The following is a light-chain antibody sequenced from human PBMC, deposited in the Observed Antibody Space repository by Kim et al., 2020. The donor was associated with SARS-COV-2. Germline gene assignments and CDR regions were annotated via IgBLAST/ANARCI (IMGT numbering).Light chain of an antibody. CDR3: AAWDDSLNGPV. Sequence: GQVLSITWSGTSSNIGRNPVTWYQQLPGTAPKLLIYSNNQPPSGVPDRFSGTKSGTAASLAISGLQSEDEADYYCAAWDDSLNGPVFGGGTQLTVL. CDR2: SNN. CDR1: SSNIGRNP. J-gene: IGLJ3*02. V-gene: IGLV1-44*01.